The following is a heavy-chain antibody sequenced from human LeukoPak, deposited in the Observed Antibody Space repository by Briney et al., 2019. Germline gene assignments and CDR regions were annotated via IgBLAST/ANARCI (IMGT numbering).Heavy chain of an antibody. CDR3: ARPYYYDSRIDP. J-gene: IGHJ5*02. CDR1: GGSISSGDYY. D-gene: IGHD3-22*01. V-gene: IGHV4-30-4*01. Sequence: SETLSLSCTVSGGSISSGDYYWSWIRQPPGKGLEWIAYMYYSGSTYYNPSLKSRVTMSADTSKNQLSLKLSSVTAADTAVYYCARPYYYDSRIDPWGQGIRVTVS. CDR2: MYYSGST.